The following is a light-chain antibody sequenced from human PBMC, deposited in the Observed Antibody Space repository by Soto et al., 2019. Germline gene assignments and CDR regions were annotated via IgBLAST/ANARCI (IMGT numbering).Light chain of an antibody. CDR2: RAS. Sequence: DIQMTQSPSTLSASVGDRVTITCRASQSLSGYLAWYQQKPGKAPKVLIYRASSLESGVPSRFSGSGSGTEFTLTISSLQPDDFATYYCQQYNSLGTFGQGTKVEIK. CDR3: QQYNSLGT. CDR1: QSLSGY. J-gene: IGKJ1*01. V-gene: IGKV1-5*03.